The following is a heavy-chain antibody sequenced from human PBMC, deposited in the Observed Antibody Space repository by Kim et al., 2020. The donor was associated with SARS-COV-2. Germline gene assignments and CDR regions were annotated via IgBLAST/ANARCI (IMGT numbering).Heavy chain of an antibody. D-gene: IGHD4-17*01. V-gene: IGHV3-30*18. J-gene: IGHJ4*02. CDR2: ISYDGSNK. CDR3: AKDQDYGGPKDYFDY. Sequence: GGSLRLSCAASGFTFSSYGMHWVRQAPGKGLEWVAVISYDGSNKYYADSVKGRFTISRDNSKNTLYLQMNSLRAEDTAVYYCAKDQDYGGPKDYFDYWGQGTLVTVSS. CDR1: GFTFSSYG.